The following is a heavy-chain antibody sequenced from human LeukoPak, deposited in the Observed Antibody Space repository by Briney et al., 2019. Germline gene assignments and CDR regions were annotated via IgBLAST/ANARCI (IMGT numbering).Heavy chain of an antibody. Sequence: GASVKISCKASGYTFTTNAMIWVRQAPGQGLEWLGWINTNTVNPTYAQSFTGRFVFSLDTSGSTAYLQINSLKTEETAVYFCARGSSNYYGFDYWGQGTLVTVSS. V-gene: IGHV7-4-1*02. CDR2: INTNTVNP. CDR1: GYTFTTNA. J-gene: IGHJ4*02. CDR3: ARGSSNYYGFDY. D-gene: IGHD4-11*01.